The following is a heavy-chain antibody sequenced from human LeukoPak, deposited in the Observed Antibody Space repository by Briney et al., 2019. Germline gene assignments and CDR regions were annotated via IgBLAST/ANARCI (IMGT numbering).Heavy chain of an antibody. Sequence: PGGSLRLSCAASGFNFYYDWMSWVRQAPGKGLEWVGRIKSKTDGGTTEYAAPVKGRFTISRDDSRNTLYLQLSSLKTEATAVYYCVRDQYCASSSCPGAFDLWGQGTVVTVSS. V-gene: IGHV3-15*01. D-gene: IGHD2-2*01. CDR3: VRDQYCASSSCPGAFDL. CDR1: GFNFYYDW. J-gene: IGHJ3*01. CDR2: IKSKTDGGTT.